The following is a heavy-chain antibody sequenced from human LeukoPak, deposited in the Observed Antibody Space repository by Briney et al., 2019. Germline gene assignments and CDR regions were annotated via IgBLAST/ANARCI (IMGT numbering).Heavy chain of an antibody. Sequence: SETLSLTCTVSGGSISSYSWSWIRQPPGKRLEWIGYIYYSGSTNYNPSLKSRVTISVDTSKNQFSLKLSSVTAADTAVYYCARDHGYSSGWADYYGMDVWGQGTTVTVSS. CDR2: IYYSGST. D-gene: IGHD6-19*01. V-gene: IGHV4-59*01. CDR1: GGSISSYS. J-gene: IGHJ6*02. CDR3: ARDHGYSSGWADYYGMDV.